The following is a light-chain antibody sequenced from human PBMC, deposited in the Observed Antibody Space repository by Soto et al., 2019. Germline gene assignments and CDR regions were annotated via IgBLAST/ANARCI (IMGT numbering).Light chain of an antibody. CDR2: WAS. CDR3: QQYYSSPFT. Sequence: DIVMTQSPDSLALSLGERATINCKSSRSVLSSSNNKNFLAWYQQKPRQPPRLPIYWASTRESGVPDRFSGSGSGTDFTLTISSLQAEDVAVYDCQQYYSSPFTFGPGTKVEIK. J-gene: IGKJ3*01. CDR1: RSVLSSSNNKNF. V-gene: IGKV4-1*01.